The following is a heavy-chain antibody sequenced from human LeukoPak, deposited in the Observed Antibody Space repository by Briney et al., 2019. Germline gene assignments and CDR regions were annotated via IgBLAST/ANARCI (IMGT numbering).Heavy chain of an antibody. CDR2: MNPNSGNT. V-gene: IGHV1-8*01. D-gene: IGHD3-10*01. J-gene: IGHJ3*02. CDR3: ARVRITMLRGVILGAAFDI. Sequence: ASVKVSCKASGYTFTSYDINWVRQATGQGLEWMGWMNPNSGNTGYAQKFQGRVTMTRNTSISTAYMELSSLRSEDTAVYYCARVRITMLRGVILGAAFDIWGQGTMVTVSS. CDR1: GYTFTSYD.